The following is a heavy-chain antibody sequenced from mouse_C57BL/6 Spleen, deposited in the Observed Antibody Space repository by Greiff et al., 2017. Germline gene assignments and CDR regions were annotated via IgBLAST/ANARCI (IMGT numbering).Heavy chain of an antibody. CDR1: GYAFSSSW. CDR2: IYPGDGDT. J-gene: IGHJ3*01. V-gene: IGHV1-82*01. CDR3: ARESYYGSRGFAY. Sequence: QVQLKQSGPELVKPGASVKISCKASGYAFSSSWMNWVKQRPGKGLEWIGRIYPGDGDTKYNGKFKGKATLTADKSSSTAYMLLSSLTSEDSAVYFCARESYYGSRGFAYRGQGTLVTVSA. D-gene: IGHD1-1*01.